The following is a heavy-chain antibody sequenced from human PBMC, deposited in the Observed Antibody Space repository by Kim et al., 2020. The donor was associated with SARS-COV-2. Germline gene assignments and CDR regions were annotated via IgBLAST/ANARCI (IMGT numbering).Heavy chain of an antibody. CDR1: GGSFSGYY. Sequence: SETLSLTCAVYGGSFSGYYWSWIRQPPGKGLEWIGEINHSGSTNYNPSLKSRVTISVDTSKNQFSLKLSSVTAADTAVYYCATASRSPILEWGGMDVWGQGTTVTVSS. CDR3: ATASRSPILEWGGMDV. CDR2: INHSGST. V-gene: IGHV4-34*01. D-gene: IGHD3-3*01. J-gene: IGHJ6*02.